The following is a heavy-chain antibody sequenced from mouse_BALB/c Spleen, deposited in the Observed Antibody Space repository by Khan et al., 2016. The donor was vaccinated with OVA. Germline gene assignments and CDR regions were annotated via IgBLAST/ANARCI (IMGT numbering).Heavy chain of an antibody. CDR3: TRMDYYGSSRRYFDV. CDR1: GYTFTSYY. D-gene: IGHD1-1*01. J-gene: IGHJ1*01. CDR2: INPSNGGT. V-gene: IGHV1S81*02. Sequence: QMQLQQSGAELVKPGASVKLSCKASGYTFTSYYMYWVKQRPGQGLEWIGEINPSNGGTNFNEKFKRKATLTADKSSSTAYLQLSSLTSEDSAVYYCTRMDYYGSSRRYFDVWGAGTTVTVSS.